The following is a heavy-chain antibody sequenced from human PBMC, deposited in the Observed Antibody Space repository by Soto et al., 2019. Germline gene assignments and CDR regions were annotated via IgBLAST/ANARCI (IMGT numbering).Heavy chain of an antibody. J-gene: IGHJ5*02. V-gene: IGHV4-34*01. Sequence: QVQLQQWGAGLLKPSETLSLTCVVSGGSFSSYHWAWIRQTPVKGLAWIGEIDEDGSARYNPSLQGRVTLSVDTPKNPLSRSLTSVTAADTAVYYCARDRRASNFLPRWFDPWGHGTLVTVSS. D-gene: IGHD3-16*02. CDR2: IDEDGSA. CDR3: ARDRRASNFLPRWFDP. CDR1: GGSFSSYH.